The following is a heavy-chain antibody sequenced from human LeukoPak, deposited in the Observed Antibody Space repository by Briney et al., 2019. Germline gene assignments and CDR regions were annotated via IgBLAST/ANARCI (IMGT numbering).Heavy chain of an antibody. Sequence: PSETLSLTCTVSGGSISSGSYYWSWIRQPAGKGLEWIGRIYTSGSTNYNPSLKSRVTISVDTSKNQFSLKLSSVTAADTAVYYCARKNYYDIDYWGQGTLVTVSS. CDR1: GGSISSGSYY. D-gene: IGHD3-22*01. V-gene: IGHV4-61*02. CDR2: IYTSGST. J-gene: IGHJ4*02. CDR3: ARKNYYDIDY.